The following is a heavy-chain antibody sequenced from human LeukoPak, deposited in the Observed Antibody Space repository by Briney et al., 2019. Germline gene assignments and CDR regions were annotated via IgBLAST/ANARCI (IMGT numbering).Heavy chain of an antibody. V-gene: IGHV4-34*01. D-gene: IGHD3-10*01. CDR3: ARGSHRAWEVLLD. CDR1: GGSFNYY. J-gene: IGHJ4*02. Sequence: SETLSLTCAVYGGSFNYYWSWIRQPPGKGLEWSGEINQSGITNYNPSLKSRVTISIDTSKNQLSLKVTSVTAADTAVYYCARGSHRAWEVLLDWGQGTLVTVSS. CDR2: INQSGIT.